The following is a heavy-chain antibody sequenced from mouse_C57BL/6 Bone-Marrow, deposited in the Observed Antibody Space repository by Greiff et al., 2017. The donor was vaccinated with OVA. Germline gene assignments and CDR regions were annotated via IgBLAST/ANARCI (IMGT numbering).Heavy chain of an antibody. V-gene: IGHV1-19*01. J-gene: IGHJ3*01. Sequence: VQLQQSGPVLVKPGASVKMSCKASGYTFTDYYMNWVKQSHGKSLEWIGVINPYNGGTSYNQKLQGKATLTVDKSSSHAYLELNSLTSDDSAVYYCTRGCGTVAYWGQGTLVTVSA. CDR2: INPYNGGT. CDR1: GYTFTDYY. CDR3: TRGCGTVAY. D-gene: IGHD1-1*01.